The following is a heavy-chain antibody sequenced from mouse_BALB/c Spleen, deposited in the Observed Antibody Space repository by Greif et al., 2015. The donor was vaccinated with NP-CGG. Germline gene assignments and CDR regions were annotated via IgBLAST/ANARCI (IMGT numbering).Heavy chain of an antibody. Sequence: QVQLQQSGAELAKPGASVKMSCKASGYTFTSYWMHWVKQRPGQGLEWIGYTNPSTGYTEYNQKFKDKATLTADKSSSTAYMQLSSLTSEDSAVYYCARRNYGYDYFDYWGQGTTLTVSS. J-gene: IGHJ2*01. CDR3: ARRNYGYDYFDY. CDR2: TNPSTGYT. CDR1: GYTFTSYW. V-gene: IGHV1-7*01. D-gene: IGHD2-2*01.